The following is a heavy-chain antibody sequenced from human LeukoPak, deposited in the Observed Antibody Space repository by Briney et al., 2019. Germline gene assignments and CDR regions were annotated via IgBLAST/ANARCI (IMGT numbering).Heavy chain of an antibody. Sequence: GGSLRLSCAASGFTFSSYAMHWVRQAPGRGLEWVAVISYDGSNKYYADSVKGRFTIPRDNSKNTLCLQMNSLRAEDTAVYYCARDFSSLAMADAFDIWGQGTMVTVSS. CDR2: ISYDGSNK. V-gene: IGHV3-30-3*01. CDR1: GFTFSSYA. D-gene: IGHD5-18*01. J-gene: IGHJ3*02. CDR3: ARDFSSLAMADAFDI.